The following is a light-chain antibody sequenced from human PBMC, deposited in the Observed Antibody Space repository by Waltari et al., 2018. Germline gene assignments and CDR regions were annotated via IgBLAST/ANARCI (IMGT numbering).Light chain of an antibody. CDR2: EDN. V-gene: IGLV6-57*03. J-gene: IGLJ2*01. CDR1: SDSIASFY. CDR3: QSYDGSSVV. Sequence: SESPGKTVIISCTRSSDSIASFYVQWFQQRPGSAPTTVIFEDNQRPSGVPDRFSGSIDSSSNSASLTISGLKPEDEADYYCQSYDGSSVVFGGGTKLTVL.